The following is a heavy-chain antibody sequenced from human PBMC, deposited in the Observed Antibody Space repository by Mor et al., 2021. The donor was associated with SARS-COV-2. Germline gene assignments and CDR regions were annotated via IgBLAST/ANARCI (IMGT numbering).Heavy chain of an antibody. J-gene: IGHJ5*02. D-gene: IGHD3-22*01. CDR3: ARDFRYYDSSGSYNWFDP. Sequence: YNPSLKSRVTISVDTSKNQFSLKLSSVTAADTAVYYCARDFRYYDSSGSYNWFDPWGQGTLVTVSS. V-gene: IGHV4-39*07.